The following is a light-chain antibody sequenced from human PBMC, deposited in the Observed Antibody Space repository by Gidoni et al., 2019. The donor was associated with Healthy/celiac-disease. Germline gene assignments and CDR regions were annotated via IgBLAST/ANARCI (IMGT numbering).Light chain of an antibody. V-gene: IGKV1-8*01. CDR2: AAS. CDR3: QQYYSYLRT. Sequence: AIRMTQSPSSFSASTGDRVTITCRASQGISSYLAWYQQKPGKAPKLLIYAASTLQSGVPSRFSGSGSGTDFTLTISCLQSEDFATYYCQQYYSYLRTFGQXTKVEIK. CDR1: QGISSY. J-gene: IGKJ1*01.